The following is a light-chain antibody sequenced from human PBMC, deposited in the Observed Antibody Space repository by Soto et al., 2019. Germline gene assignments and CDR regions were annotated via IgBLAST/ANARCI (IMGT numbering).Light chain of an antibody. J-gene: IGLJ1*01. CDR2: DVS. Sequence: QSALTQPASVSGSPGQSITISCTGSSSDLGAYNFVSWHQQHPGKAPKLMTYDVSYRPSGISNRFSGSKSGNTASLTISGLQPEDEAEYYCCSFTSGDTHVFGTGTKVTVL. CDR3: CSFTSGDTHV. CDR1: SSDLGAYNF. V-gene: IGLV2-14*01.